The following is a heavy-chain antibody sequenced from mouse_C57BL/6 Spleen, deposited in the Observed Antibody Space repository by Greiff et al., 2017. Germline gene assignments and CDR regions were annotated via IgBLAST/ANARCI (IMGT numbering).Heavy chain of an antibody. CDR2: IYPRIGNT. J-gene: IGHJ2*01. CDR1: GYTFTSSG. Sequence: QVQLQQSGAELARPGASVKLSCKASGYTFTSSGISWVKQSTGQGLEWIGEIYPRIGNTYYNEKFKGKATLTADKSSSTAYMELRSLTSEDSAVYFCASITTVVPYYFDYWGQGTTLTVSS. CDR3: ASITTVVPYYFDY. D-gene: IGHD1-1*01. V-gene: IGHV1-81*01.